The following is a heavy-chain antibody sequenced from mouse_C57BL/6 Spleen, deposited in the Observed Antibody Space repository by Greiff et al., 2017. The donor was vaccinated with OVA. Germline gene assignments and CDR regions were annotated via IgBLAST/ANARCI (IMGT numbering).Heavy chain of an antibody. CDR3: AREGVNSAFAY. J-gene: IGHJ3*01. Sequence: VQLQESGPELVKPGASVKISCKASGYAFSSSWMNWVKQRPGKGLEWIGRIYPGDGDTNYNVKFKGKATLTADKSSSTAYMQLSSLTSEDSAVYFCAREGVNSAFAYWGQGTLVTVSA. V-gene: IGHV1-82*01. CDR2: IYPGDGDT. D-gene: IGHD1-3*01. CDR1: GYAFSSSW.